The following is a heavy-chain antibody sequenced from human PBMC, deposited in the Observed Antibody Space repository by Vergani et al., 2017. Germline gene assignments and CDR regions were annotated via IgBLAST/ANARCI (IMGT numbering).Heavy chain of an antibody. V-gene: IGHV1-24*01. CDR1: GYTLTELS. Sequence: QVQLVQSGAEVKKPGASVKVSCKVSGYTLTELSMHWVRQAPGKGLEWMGGFDPEDGETIYAQKFQGRVTMTEDTSTDTAYMELSSLRSEDTAVYYCARGGTVTTWSYYYYGMDVWGQGTTVTVSS. CDR2: FDPEDGET. D-gene: IGHD4-11*01. J-gene: IGHJ6*02. CDR3: ARGGTVTTWSYYYYGMDV.